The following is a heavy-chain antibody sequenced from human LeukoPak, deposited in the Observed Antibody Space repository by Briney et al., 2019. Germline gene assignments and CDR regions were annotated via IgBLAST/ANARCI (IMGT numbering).Heavy chain of an antibody. CDR1: GGSFSGYY. CDR3: ARGLWNGVSDY. J-gene: IGHJ4*02. Sequence: SETLSLTCAVYGGSFSGYYWSWIRQPPGKGLEWIGEINHSGSTNYNPSLKSRVTISVDKSKNQFSLKLSSVTAADTAVYYCARGLWNGVSDYWGQGTLVTVSS. D-gene: IGHD2-8*01. CDR2: INHSGST. V-gene: IGHV4-34*01.